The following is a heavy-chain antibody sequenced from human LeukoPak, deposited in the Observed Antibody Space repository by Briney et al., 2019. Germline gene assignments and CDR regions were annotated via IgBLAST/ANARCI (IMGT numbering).Heavy chain of an antibody. CDR2: ISSSGGLT. J-gene: IGHJ4*02. V-gene: IGHV3-48*03. CDR3: ARDSLHDSACTGYGYYFDY. D-gene: IGHD3/OR15-3a*01. CDR1: GFAFSNYE. Sequence: GGSLRLSCAASGFAFSNYEMIWVRQAPGKEPEWVSYISSSGGLTYYADSVKGRFTVSRDNAKDSLFLHMNSLRVEDTAIYYCARDSLHDSACTGYGYYFDYWGQGTLVTVSS.